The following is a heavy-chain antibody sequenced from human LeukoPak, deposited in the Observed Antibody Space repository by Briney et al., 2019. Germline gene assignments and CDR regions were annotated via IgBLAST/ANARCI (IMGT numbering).Heavy chain of an antibody. CDR2: ISYDGSNK. J-gene: IGHJ6*02. D-gene: IGHD2-2*03. Sequence: GRSLRLSCAASGFTFSSYGMHWVRQAPGKGLEWVAVISYDGSNKYYADSVKGRFTISRDNSKNTLYLQMNSLRAEDTAVYYCAKDGYCSSTSCRPYYYHGMDVWGQGTTVTVSS. CDR1: GFTFSSYG. V-gene: IGHV3-30*18. CDR3: AKDGYCSSTSCRPYYYHGMDV.